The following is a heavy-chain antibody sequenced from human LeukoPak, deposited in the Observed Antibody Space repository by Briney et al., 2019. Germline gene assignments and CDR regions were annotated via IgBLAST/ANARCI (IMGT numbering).Heavy chain of an antibody. J-gene: IGHJ6*02. CDR1: GFTFSSYG. CDR3: AKAGNYYYYYGMDV. Sequence: PGRSLRLSCAASGFTFSSYGMHWVRQAPGEGLEWVAVISYDGSNKYYADSVKGRFTISRDNSKNTLYLQMNSLRAEDTAVYYCAKAGNYYYYYGMDVWGQGTTVTVSS. CDR2: ISYDGSNK. D-gene: IGHD1-26*01. V-gene: IGHV3-30*18.